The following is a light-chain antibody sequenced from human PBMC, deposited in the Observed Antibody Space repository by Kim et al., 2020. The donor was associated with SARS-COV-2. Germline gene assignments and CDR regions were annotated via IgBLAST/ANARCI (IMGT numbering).Light chain of an antibody. CDR3: QYYGRQLYT. CDR1: QSVTKNY. Sequence: DIVLTQSPGTLSLSPGERATLSCRASQSVTKNYLAWYQHKPGQAPKLLIYGVSMRDTGIPDRFSGSGSGTDFTLTISRLEPEDFVLYYCQYYGRQLYTFGQGTKLEI. V-gene: IGKV3-20*01. CDR2: GVS. J-gene: IGKJ2*01.